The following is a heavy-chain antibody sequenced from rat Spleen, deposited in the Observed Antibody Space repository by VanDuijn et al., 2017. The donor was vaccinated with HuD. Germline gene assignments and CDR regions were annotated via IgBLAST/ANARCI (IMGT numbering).Heavy chain of an antibody. D-gene: IGHD4-6*01. J-gene: IGHJ2*01. CDR1: GFTFNYYW. CDR2: ITNASSGT. Sequence: EVQLVESGGGLVQHGRSLKLSCVASGFTFNYYWMTWIRQAPGNGLEWVASITNASSGTHYPDSVKGRFTISRDIAKSTLYLQMNNLRSEDTATYFCTRGTYFRNWGQGVMVTVSS. CDR3: TRGTYFRN. V-gene: IGHV5-31*01.